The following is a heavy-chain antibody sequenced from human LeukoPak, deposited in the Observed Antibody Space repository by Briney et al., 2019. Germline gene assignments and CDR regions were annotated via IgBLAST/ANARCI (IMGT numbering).Heavy chain of an antibody. CDR3: ARDGGRSRDSARKPLDY. Sequence: ASVKVSCKASGYTFTSYAMHWVRQAPGQRLEWMGWINAGNGNTKYSQKFQGRVTITRDTSTSTVYMELSSLRSEDTAVYYCARDGGRSRDSARKPLDYWGQGTLVTVSS. D-gene: IGHD2-15*01. CDR1: GYTFTSYA. J-gene: IGHJ4*02. CDR2: INAGNGNT. V-gene: IGHV1-3*01.